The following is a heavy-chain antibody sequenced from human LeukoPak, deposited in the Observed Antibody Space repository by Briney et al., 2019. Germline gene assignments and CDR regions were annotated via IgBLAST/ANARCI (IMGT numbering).Heavy chain of an antibody. CDR2: INHSGST. CDR1: GGSFSGYY. V-gene: IGHV4-34*01. D-gene: IGHD3-9*01. Sequence: SETLSLTCAVYGGSFSGYYWSWIRQPPGKGLEWIGEINHSGSTNYNPSLKSRVTISVDTSKNQFSLKLSSVTAADTAVYYCAREGTGYNAFDIWGQGIMVTVSS. CDR3: AREGTGYNAFDI. J-gene: IGHJ3*02.